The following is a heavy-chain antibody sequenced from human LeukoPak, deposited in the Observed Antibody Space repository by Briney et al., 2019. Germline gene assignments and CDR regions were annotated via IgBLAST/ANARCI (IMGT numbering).Heavy chain of an antibody. CDR2: ISWNSGSI. CDR3: AKDSGPMVATWCDY. CDR1: GFTFDDYA. Sequence: PGGSLRLSCAASGFTFDDYAMHWARQAPGKGLEWVSGISWNSGSIGYADSVKGRFTISRDNAKNSLYLQMNSLRAEDTALYYCAKDSGPMVATWCDYWGQGTLVTVSS. V-gene: IGHV3-9*01. D-gene: IGHD5-12*01. J-gene: IGHJ4*02.